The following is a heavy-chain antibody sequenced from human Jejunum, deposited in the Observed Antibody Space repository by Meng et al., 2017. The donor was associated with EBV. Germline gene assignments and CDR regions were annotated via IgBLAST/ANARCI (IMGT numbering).Heavy chain of an antibody. V-gene: IGHV1-24*01. D-gene: IGHD3-9*01. J-gene: IGHJ5*02. CDR2: FDFEDGET. CDR3: ARYFDGWNGDRFDP. Sequence: QVQLLQLGAGVKKPGASVKVSCKVSGHTLTELSMHWVRQAPGKGLEWMGGFDFEDGETIYAQKFQGRVTMTEDTSTDTAYMELSSLRSEDTAVYYCARYFDGWNGDRFDPWGQGTLVTVSS. CDR1: GHTLTELS.